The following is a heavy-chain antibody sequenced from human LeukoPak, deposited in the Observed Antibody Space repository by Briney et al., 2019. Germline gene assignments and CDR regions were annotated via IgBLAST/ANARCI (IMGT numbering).Heavy chain of an antibody. J-gene: IGHJ6*03. CDR3: ARDRIRYMDV. V-gene: IGHV3-53*01. CDR1: GFTLSANY. Sequence: GGSLKLSCAASGFTLSANYMSWVRQAPGKGLEWVSVIYSGGTTVYADSVKGRFTISRDTSKNTLSLQMNSLRVEDTAIYYCARDRIRYMDVWGNGTSVIVSS. CDR2: IYSGGTT.